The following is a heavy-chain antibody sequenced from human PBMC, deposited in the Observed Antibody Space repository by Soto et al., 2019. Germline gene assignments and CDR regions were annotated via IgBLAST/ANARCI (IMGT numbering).Heavy chain of an antibody. D-gene: IGHD2-15*01. CDR3: ARAGGYCSGGSCPFDY. V-gene: IGHV4-30-2*01. Sequence: QLQLQESGPGRVKPSQTLSLTCAVSGGSISRGGYSWSWIRQPPGKGLEWIGYIYHSGRTYYNPSLKSRVTISVDRSKNQFSLKLSSVTAADTAVYYCARAGGYCSGGSCPFDYWGQGTLVTVSS. J-gene: IGHJ4*02. CDR1: GGSISRGGYS. CDR2: IYHSGRT.